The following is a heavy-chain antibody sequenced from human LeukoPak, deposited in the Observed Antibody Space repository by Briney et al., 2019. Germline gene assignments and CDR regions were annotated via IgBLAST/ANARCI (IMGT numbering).Heavy chain of an antibody. CDR3: AREAYCSGGSCYPINWFDP. CDR1: GDTFTSYG. D-gene: IGHD2-15*01. CDR2: ISAYNGNT. J-gene: IGHJ5*02. V-gene: IGHV1-18*01. Sequence: ASVKVSCKASGDTFTSYGISWVRQAPGQGLEWMGWISAYNGNTNYAQKLQGRGTMTTDTSTSTAYMELRSLRSDDTAVYYCAREAYCSGGSCYPINWFDPWGQGTLVTVSS.